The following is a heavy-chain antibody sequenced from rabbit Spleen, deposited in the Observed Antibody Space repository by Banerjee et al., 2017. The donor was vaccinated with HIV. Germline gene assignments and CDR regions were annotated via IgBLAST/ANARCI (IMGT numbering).Heavy chain of an antibody. Sequence: QSLEESGGDLVKPGASLTLTCIASGVSFSGNSYMCWVRQPPGKGPEWIACIGAGVTYTTYYATWAKGRFTISKTSSTTVTLQVTSLTAADTATYFCARDLTGVIGWNFGWWGPGTLVTVS. V-gene: IGHV1S40*01. CDR1: GVSFSGNSY. CDR2: IGAGVTYTT. D-gene: IGHD1-1*01. CDR3: ARDLTGVIGWNFGW. J-gene: IGHJ4*01.